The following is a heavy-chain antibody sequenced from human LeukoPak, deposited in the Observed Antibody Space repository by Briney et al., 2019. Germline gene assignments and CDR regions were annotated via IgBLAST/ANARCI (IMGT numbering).Heavy chain of an antibody. J-gene: IGHJ6*03. Sequence: SETLSLTCTVSGGSISSYYWSWIRQPPGKGLEWTGYIYYSGSTNYNPSLKSRVTISVDTSKNQFSLKLSSVTAADTAVYYCARMYYDFWSGSTPTYYYYYMDVWGKGTTVTVSS. V-gene: IGHV4-59*01. CDR1: GGSISSYY. CDR2: IYYSGST. D-gene: IGHD3-3*01. CDR3: ARMYYDFWSGSTPTYYYYYMDV.